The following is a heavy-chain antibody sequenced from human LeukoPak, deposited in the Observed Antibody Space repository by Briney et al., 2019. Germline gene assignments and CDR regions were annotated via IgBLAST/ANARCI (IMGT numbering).Heavy chain of an antibody. D-gene: IGHD3-10*01. CDR3: ASSRYYYGSGSYLGY. CDR1: GFTFSSYA. CDR2: ISYDGSNK. Sequence: GGSLRLSCAASGFTFSSYAMHWVRQAPGKGLEWVAVISYDGSNKYYADSVKGRFTISRDNSKNTLYLQMNSLRAEDTAVYYCASSRYYYGSGSYLGYWGQGTLVTVSS. V-gene: IGHV3-30*04. J-gene: IGHJ4*02.